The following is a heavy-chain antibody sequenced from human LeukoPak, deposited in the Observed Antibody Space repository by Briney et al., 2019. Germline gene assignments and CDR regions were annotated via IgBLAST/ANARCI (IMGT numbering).Heavy chain of an antibody. CDR2: INTNTGNP. D-gene: IGHD1-26*01. CDR3: ASGPSYSGSNEYFDS. J-gene: IGHJ4*02. V-gene: IGHV7-4-1*02. CDR1: GYTFSSYT. Sequence: ASVKVSCKASGYTFSSYTMNWVRQAPGQGLEWMGWINTNTGNPTYAQDYTGRFVFSLDTSVSTTYPQISRLKAEDTAVYYCASGPSYSGSNEYFDSWGQGTLVTVSS.